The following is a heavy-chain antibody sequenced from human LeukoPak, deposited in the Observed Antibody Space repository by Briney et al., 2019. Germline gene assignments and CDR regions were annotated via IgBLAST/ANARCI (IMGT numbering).Heavy chain of an antibody. V-gene: IGHV4-61*02. J-gene: IGHJ6*02. CDR3: ARDRIGGYSYDYYYYYGMDV. D-gene: IGHD5-18*01. CDR1: GGSISSGSYY. Sequence: SQTLSLTCTVSGGSISSGSYYWSWIRQPAGKGLEWIGRIYTSGSTNYNPSLKSRVTISVDTSKNQFSLKLSSVTAADTAVYYCARDRIGGYSYDYYYYYGMDVWGQGTRSPSP. CDR2: IYTSGST.